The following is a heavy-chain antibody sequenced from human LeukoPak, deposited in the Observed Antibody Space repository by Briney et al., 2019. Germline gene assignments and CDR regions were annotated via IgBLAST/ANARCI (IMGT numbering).Heavy chain of an antibody. CDR3: ARDTAGVDY. Sequence: GGSLRLSCAASGFTFSSYWMSWVRQAPGKGLEWLANINQDGSERYYVDSVKGRFTISRGNAKNSLYLQMNSLRAQDTAIYYCARDTAGVDYWGQGTLVTVSP. J-gene: IGHJ4*02. CDR2: INQDGSER. D-gene: IGHD1-26*01. V-gene: IGHV3-7*03. CDR1: GFTFSSYW.